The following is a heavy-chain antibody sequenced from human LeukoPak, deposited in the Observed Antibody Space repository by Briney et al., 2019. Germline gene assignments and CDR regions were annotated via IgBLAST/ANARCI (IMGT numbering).Heavy chain of an antibody. V-gene: IGHV1-8*02. Sequence: GASVKVSCKASGYTFTSYGISWVRQATGQGLEWMGWMNPNSGNTAYAQKFQGRVTMTRNTSTSTAYMELSSLRSDDTAVYYCARGTRDYDILTGYSKPRFDYWGQGTLVTVSS. CDR2: MNPNSGNT. J-gene: IGHJ4*02. CDR3: ARGTRDYDILTGYSKPRFDY. CDR1: GYTFTSYG. D-gene: IGHD3-9*01.